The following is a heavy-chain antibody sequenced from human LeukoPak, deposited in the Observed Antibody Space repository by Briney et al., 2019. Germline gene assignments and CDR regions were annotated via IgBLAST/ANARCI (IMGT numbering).Heavy chain of an antibody. CDR3: ARPPYSSSWDPGWFDP. CDR1: GFTFSSYW. V-gene: IGHV3-7*04. D-gene: IGHD6-13*01. Sequence: GGSLRLSCAASGFTFSSYWMSWVRQAPGKGLEWVANIKQDGSEKYYVDSVKGRFTISRDNAENSLYLQMNSLRAEDTAVYYCARPPYSSSWDPGWFDPWGQGTLITVSS. CDR2: IKQDGSEK. J-gene: IGHJ5*02.